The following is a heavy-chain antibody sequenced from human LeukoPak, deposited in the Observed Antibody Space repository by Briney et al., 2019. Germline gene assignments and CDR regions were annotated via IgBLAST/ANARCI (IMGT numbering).Heavy chain of an antibody. CDR1: GFTFSDYA. V-gene: IGHV3-30*04. J-gene: IGHJ4*02. CDR3: ARDPRAYCRRTSCYAFDY. CDR2: VSYDGSNI. Sequence: PGGSLRLSCGASGFTFSDYALHWVRQAPGKGLEWVAVVSYDGSNIYYADSVKGRFTISRDNSKNTLYLQMNSLRAEDTAVYYCARDPRAYCRRTSCYAFDYWGQGTLVTVSS. D-gene: IGHD2-2*01.